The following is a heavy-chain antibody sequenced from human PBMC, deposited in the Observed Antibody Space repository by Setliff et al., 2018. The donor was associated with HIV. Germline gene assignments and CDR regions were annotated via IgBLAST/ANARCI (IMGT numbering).Heavy chain of an antibody. D-gene: IGHD5-12*01. CDR3: ARGDGYRANDAYYDTGMDV. J-gene: IGHJ6*02. CDR2: INHSGST. CDR1: GGSFSGYY. Sequence: SETLSLTCAVYGGSFSGYYWSWIRQPPGKGLEWIGEINHSGSTNYNPSLKSRVTISVDTSKNQFSLKLSSVTAADTAVYYCARGDGYRANDAYYDTGMDVWGQGITVTVSS. V-gene: IGHV4-34*01.